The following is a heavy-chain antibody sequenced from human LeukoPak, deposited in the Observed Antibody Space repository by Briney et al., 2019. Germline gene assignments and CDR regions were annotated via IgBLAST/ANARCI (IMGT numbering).Heavy chain of an antibody. CDR1: GGSIRSTTYY. Sequence: SETLSLTCSVSGGSIRSTTYYWSWIRQPAGKGLEWIGRIYTSGSTNYNPSLKSRVTISVDTSKNQFSLKLSSVTAADTAVYYCASSPLWFGQIGYYFDYWGQGTLVTVSS. CDR3: ASSPLWFGQIGYYFDY. D-gene: IGHD3-10*01. V-gene: IGHV4-61*02. CDR2: IYTSGST. J-gene: IGHJ4*02.